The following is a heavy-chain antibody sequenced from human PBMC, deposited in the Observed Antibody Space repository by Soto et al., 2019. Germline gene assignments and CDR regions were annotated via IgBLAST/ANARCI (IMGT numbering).Heavy chain of an antibody. Sequence: ASVKVSCKASGYTFTSYAMHWVRQAPGQRLEWMGWINAGNGNTKYSQKFQGRVTITRDTSASTAYMELRSLRSDDTAVYYCARDQGITTFGVYSMYYYGIDVWAQRTTVTVSS. V-gene: IGHV1-3*01. J-gene: IGHJ6*02. CDR1: GYTFTSYA. CDR2: INAGNGNT. D-gene: IGHD3-3*01. CDR3: ARDQGITTFGVYSMYYYGIDV.